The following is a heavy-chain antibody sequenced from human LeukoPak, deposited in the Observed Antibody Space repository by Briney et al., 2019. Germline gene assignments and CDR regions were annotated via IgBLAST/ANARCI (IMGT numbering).Heavy chain of an antibody. CDR1: GFTFSSYE. V-gene: IGHV3-48*03. CDR3: AKDIAALPYYYYYYGMDV. CDR2: ISSSGSTI. J-gene: IGHJ6*02. Sequence: GGSLRLSCAASGFTFSSYEMNWVRQAPGKGLEWVSYISSSGSTIYYADSVKGRFTISRDNAKNSLHLQMNSLRAEDTAVYYCAKDIAALPYYYYYYGMDVWGQGTTVTVSS. D-gene: IGHD6-13*01.